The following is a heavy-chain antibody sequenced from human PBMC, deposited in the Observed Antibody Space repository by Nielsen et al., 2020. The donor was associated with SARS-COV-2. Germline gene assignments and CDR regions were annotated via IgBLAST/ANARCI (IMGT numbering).Heavy chain of an antibody. CDR2: IIPVLGSA. CDR3: ARGRSVVVPAAIFYWFDP. D-gene: IGHD2-2*02. V-gene: IGHV1-69*01. J-gene: IGHJ5*02. Sequence: WVRQAPGQGLEWMGGIIPVLGSANYAQKFQGRVTITADESTSTAYMELSSLRSEDTAVYYCARGRSVVVPAAIFYWFDPWGQGTLVTVS.